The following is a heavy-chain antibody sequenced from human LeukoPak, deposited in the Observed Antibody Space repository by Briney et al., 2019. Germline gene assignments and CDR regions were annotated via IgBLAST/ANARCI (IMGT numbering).Heavy chain of an antibody. J-gene: IGHJ3*02. CDR3: AKLYSDYDWDDAFDI. D-gene: IGHD5-12*01. CDR2: ISASGGGT. CDR1: GFTFSSYA. V-gene: IGHV3-23*01. Sequence: GSLILSCAASGFTFSSYAMSWVRPAPGKGLEWVSAISASGGGTYSADSVKGRFTISRDNSKNTLYLQMNSLRAEDTAVYYCAKLYSDYDWDDAFDIWGQGTMVTVSS.